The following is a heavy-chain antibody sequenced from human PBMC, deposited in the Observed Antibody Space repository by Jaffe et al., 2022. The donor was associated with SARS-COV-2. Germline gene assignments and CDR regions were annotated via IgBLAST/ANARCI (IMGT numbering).Heavy chain of an antibody. CDR1: GGSISSYY. Sequence: QVQLQESGPGLVKPSETLSLTCTVSGGSISSYYWSWIRQPAGKGLEWIGRIYTSGSTNYNPSLKSRVTMSVDTSKNQFSLKLSSVTAADTAVYYCARQGDYGDPTVELPPYYYGMDVWGQGTTVTVSS. CDR2: IYTSGST. J-gene: IGHJ6*02. CDR3: ARQGDYGDPTVELPPYYYGMDV. V-gene: IGHV4-4*07. D-gene: IGHD4-17*01.